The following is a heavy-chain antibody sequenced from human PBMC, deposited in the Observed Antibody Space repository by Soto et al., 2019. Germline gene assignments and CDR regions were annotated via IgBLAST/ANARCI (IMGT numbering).Heavy chain of an antibody. J-gene: IGHJ6*02. CDR2: ISYDGSNK. CDR1: GFTFSSYA. D-gene: IGHD6-19*01. Sequence: PGGSLRLSCAASGFTFSSYAMHWVRQAPGKGLEWVAVISYDGSNKYYADSVKGRFTISRDNSKNTLYLQMNSLRAEDTAVYYCARPPKRAVAGITRLHYYYGMDVWGQGTTVTVSS. CDR3: ARPPKRAVAGITRLHYYYGMDV. V-gene: IGHV3-30-3*01.